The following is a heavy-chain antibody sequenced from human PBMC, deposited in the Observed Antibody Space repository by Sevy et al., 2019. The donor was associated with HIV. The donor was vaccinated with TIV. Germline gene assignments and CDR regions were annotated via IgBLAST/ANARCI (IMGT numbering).Heavy chain of an antibody. Sequence: GGSLRLSCAASGFTFSNYWMSWVRQAPGKGLEWVANIKRDGSEKYYVASVKGRFTISRDNPKNSLYLQMNSLRAEDTAVYYCGRDCTSSTCLWGMDVWGQGTTVTVSS. CDR3: GRDCTSSTCLWGMDV. CDR1: GFTFSNYW. D-gene: IGHD2-2*01. CDR2: IKRDGSEK. V-gene: IGHV3-7*03. J-gene: IGHJ6*02.